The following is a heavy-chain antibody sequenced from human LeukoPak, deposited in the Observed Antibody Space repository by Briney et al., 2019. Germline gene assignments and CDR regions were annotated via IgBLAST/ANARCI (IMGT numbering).Heavy chain of an antibody. V-gene: IGHV3-53*01. CDR1: GFIVSSNY. Sequence: GGSLRLSCAVSGFIVSSNYMTWVRQAPGKGLEWVSLIYGGGSTYYADSVKGRFTISRDKSKNTLYLQMNSLRAEDTAVYYCARDLGQYYDTSDNWFDPWGQGTLVTVSS. CDR2: IYGGGST. CDR3: ARDLGQYYDTSDNWFDP. J-gene: IGHJ5*02. D-gene: IGHD3-22*01.